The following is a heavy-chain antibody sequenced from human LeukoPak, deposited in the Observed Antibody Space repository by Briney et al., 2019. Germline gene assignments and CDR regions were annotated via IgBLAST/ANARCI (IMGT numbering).Heavy chain of an antibody. J-gene: IGHJ4*02. Sequence: PGGSLRLSCAASGFILSSYAMTWVREAPGKGLEWVSTISTNGGSTYYADSVKGRFTISRDNSKNMLHLQMNSLRAEDTAVYYCAKGRLVVTATDYWGQGTLVTVSS. D-gene: IGHD2-15*01. CDR2: ISTNGGST. CDR3: AKGRLVVTATDY. V-gene: IGHV3-23*01. CDR1: GFILSSYA.